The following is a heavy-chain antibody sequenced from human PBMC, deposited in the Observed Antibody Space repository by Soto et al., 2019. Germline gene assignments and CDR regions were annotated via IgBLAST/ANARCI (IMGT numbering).Heavy chain of an antibody. J-gene: IGHJ6*02. D-gene: IGHD4-4*01. CDR3: VKPPVITASYYYYDMDV. CDR1: GFTFSTYP. CDR2: ISGSGIST. Sequence: GGSLRLSCAASGFTFSTYPMSWVRQAPGKGLEWVSGISGSGISTYYTDSVKGRFTISRDNSKNTVFLQMNSLRDEDAAVYYCVKPPVITASYYYYDMDVWGQGTTVTVSS. V-gene: IGHV3-23*01.